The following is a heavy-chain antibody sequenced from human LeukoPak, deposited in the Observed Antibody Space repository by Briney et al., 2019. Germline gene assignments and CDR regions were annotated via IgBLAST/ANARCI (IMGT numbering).Heavy chain of an antibody. Sequence: GASVNVSCKASGGTFSSYAISWVRQAPGQGLEWMGGIIPIFGTANYAQKFQGRVTITADESTSTAYMELSSLRSEDTAVYYCARDLSRDYRTGWLFDPWGQGTLVTVSS. CDR2: IIPIFGTA. CDR3: ARDLSRDYRTGWLFDP. CDR1: GGTFSSYA. V-gene: IGHV1-69*13. D-gene: IGHD6-25*01. J-gene: IGHJ5*02.